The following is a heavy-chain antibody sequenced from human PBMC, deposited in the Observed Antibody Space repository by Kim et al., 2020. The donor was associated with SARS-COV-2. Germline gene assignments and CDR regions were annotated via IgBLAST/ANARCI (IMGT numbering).Heavy chain of an antibody. CDR2: IYYSGNT. CDR1: GGSISSSSYY. J-gene: IGHJ4*02. Sequence: SETLSLTCTVSGGSISSSSYYWGWIRQPPGKGLEWIGSIYYSGNTYYNPSLKSRVTISVDTSKNQFSLKLSPVTAADTAVYYCARAAYSSSWEIDYWGQGTLVTVSS. CDR3: ARAAYSSSWEIDY. V-gene: IGHV4-39*07. D-gene: IGHD6-13*01.